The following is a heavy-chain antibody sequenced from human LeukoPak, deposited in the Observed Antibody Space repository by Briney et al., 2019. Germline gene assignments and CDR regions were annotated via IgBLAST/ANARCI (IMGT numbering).Heavy chain of an antibody. CDR2: INPNSGGT. D-gene: IGHD1-7*01. CDR3: ARGYRETGTFDY. CDR1: GYTFTGYY. V-gene: IGHV1-2*06. J-gene: IGHJ4*02. Sequence: ASVKVSCKASGYTFTGYYMHWVRQAPGQGFEWMGRINPNSGGTNSAQKFQGRVTMTRDTSISTAYMELSRLRSDDTAVYYCARGYRETGTFDYWGQGTLVTVSS.